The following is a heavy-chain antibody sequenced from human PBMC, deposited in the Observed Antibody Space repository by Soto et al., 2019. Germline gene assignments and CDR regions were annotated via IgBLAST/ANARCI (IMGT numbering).Heavy chain of an antibody. CDR1: GCSISSGGYY. J-gene: IGHJ4*02. CDR2: IYYSGTT. D-gene: IGHD1-26*01. Sequence: TLTLTCTVSGCSISSGGYYWSWIRQHPGKGLEYIGYIYYSGTTYYNPSLESRLTISIDTSKNQFSLTLSSVTAADTAVYYCARDHSGYVDYWGQGTRVTVSS. V-gene: IGHV4-31*03. CDR3: ARDHSGYVDY.